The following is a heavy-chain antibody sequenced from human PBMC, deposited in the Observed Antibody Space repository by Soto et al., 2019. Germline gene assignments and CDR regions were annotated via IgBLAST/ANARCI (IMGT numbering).Heavy chain of an antibody. CDR2: IYASGSP. J-gene: IGHJ4*02. V-gene: IGHV4-59*01. CDR3: ARGVGSSPPRY. CDR1: GGSISVYY. D-gene: IGHD1-26*01. Sequence: SETLSLTCTISGGSISVYYWSWVRQPPGHELEWIGYIYASGSPYYNPSLRSRVAISADTSKNQISLKLTSPTAADTAVYYCARGVGSSPPRYWGRGTLVTVSS.